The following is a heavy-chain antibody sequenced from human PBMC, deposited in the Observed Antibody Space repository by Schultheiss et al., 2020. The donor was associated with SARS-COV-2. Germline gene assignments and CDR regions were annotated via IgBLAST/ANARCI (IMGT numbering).Heavy chain of an antibody. J-gene: IGHJ6*03. V-gene: IGHV3-30*18. Sequence: GGSLRLSCAASGFTFSSYWMHWVRQAPGKGLEWVAVISYDGSCKYYADSVKGRFTISRDNSKNTLYLQMNSLRAEDTAVYSCAKDGGDIVVVPAATYFSYYMDVWGKGTTVTVSS. CDR2: ISYDGSCK. CDR1: GFTFSSYW. CDR3: AKDGGDIVVVPAATYFSYYMDV. D-gene: IGHD2-2*01.